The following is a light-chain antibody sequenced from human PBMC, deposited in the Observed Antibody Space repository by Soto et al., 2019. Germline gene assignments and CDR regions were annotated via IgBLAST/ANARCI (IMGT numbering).Light chain of an antibody. V-gene: IGKV1-33*01. CDR2: DAY. Sequence: DIQMTQSPSSLSASVGDRVTITCQASQDITNYLNWYQQKPGKPPKLLINDAYNLETGVPSRFSGSGSGTHFSFTINSLQPEDFATYYGQQYDDLPITFGLGTRLDIK. CDR3: QQYDDLPIT. J-gene: IGKJ5*01. CDR1: QDITNY.